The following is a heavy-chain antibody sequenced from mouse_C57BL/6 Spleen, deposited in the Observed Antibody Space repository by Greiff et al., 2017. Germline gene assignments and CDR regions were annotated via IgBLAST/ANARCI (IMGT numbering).Heavy chain of an antibody. CDR2: IHPNSGST. V-gene: IGHV1-64*01. D-gene: IGHD3-2*02. J-gene: IGHJ4*01. CDR3: ARRSSGCLYYYAKDY. CDR1: GYTFTSYW. Sequence: QVQLQQPGAELVKPGASVKLSCKASGYTFTSYWMHWVKQRPGQGLEWIGMIHPNSGSTNYNEKFKSKATLTVDQSSSTAYMQLSSLTSEDSAVYYCARRSSGCLYYYAKDYWGQGTSVTVSS.